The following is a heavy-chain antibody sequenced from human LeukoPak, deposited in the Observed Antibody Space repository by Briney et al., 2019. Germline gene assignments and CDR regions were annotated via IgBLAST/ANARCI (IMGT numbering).Heavy chain of an antibody. V-gene: IGHV1-2*02. CDR3: ARAHPQYSSGWYDYYGMDV. Sequence: GASVKVSCKASGYTFTGYYMHWVRPAPGQGLEWMGWINPNSGGTNYAQKFQGRVTMTRDTSISTAYMELSRLRSDDTAVYYCARAHPQYSSGWYDYYGMDVWGQGTTVTVSS. J-gene: IGHJ6*02. CDR2: INPNSGGT. CDR1: GYTFTGYY. D-gene: IGHD6-19*01.